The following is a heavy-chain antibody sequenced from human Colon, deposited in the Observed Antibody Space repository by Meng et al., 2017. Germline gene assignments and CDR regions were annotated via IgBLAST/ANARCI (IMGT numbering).Heavy chain of an antibody. V-gene: IGHV3-30*04. J-gene: IGHJ3*02. CDR1: GFTFSSYA. CDR3: ARDLGVLDMAVAGTGAFDI. D-gene: IGHD6-19*01. Sequence: GESLKISCAASGFTFSSYAMHWVRQAPGKGLEWVAVISYDGSNKYYADSVKGRFTISRDNSKNTLYLQMNSLRAEDTAVYYCARDLGVLDMAVAGTGAFDIWGQGKMV. CDR2: ISYDGSNK.